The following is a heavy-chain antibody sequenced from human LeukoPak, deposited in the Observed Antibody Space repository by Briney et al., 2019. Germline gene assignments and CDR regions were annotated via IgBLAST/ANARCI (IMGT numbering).Heavy chain of an antibody. V-gene: IGHV3-48*04. Sequence: GGSLRLSCAVSGFIFRDYGMHWVRQAPGKGLEWISYITTSATAKYYADSLKGRFTISRDDAKNSLYLQLNSLRAEDTAVYYCASCIVAAQKYYYDSSGSRCMDFDYWGQGTLVTVSS. CDR1: GFIFRDYG. CDR3: ASCIVAAQKYYYDSSGSRCMDFDY. D-gene: IGHD3-22*01. J-gene: IGHJ4*02. CDR2: ITTSATAK.